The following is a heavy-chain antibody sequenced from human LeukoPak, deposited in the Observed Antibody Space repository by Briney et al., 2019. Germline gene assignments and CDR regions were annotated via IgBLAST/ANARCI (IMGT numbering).Heavy chain of an antibody. CDR2: INHSGST. D-gene: IGHD4-23*01. CDR1: GGSFSGYY. Sequence: SETLSLTCAVYGGSFSGYYWSWIRQPPGKGLEWIGEINHSGSTNYNPSLKSRVTISVDTSKNQFSLKLSSATAADTAVYYCARRGGGKPGAPPTNWLDPWGQGTLVTVSS. J-gene: IGHJ5*02. V-gene: IGHV4-34*01. CDR3: ARRGGGKPGAPPTNWLDP.